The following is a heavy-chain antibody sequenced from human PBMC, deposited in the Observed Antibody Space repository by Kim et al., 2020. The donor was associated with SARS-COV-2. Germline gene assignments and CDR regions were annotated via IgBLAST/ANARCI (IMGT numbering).Heavy chain of an antibody. Sequence: SETLSLTCTVSGGSISSSSYYWGWIRQPPGKGLEWIGSIYYSGSTYYNPSLKSRVTISVDTSKNQFSLKLSSVTAADTAVYYCASQPRDGYNPNLWGQGTLVTVSS. CDR3: ASQPRDGYNPNL. CDR2: IYYSGST. V-gene: IGHV4-39*01. D-gene: IGHD5-12*01. CDR1: GGSISSSSYY. J-gene: IGHJ4*02.